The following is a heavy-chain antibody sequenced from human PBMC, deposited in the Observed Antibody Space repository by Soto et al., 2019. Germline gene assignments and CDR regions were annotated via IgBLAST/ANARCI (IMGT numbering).Heavy chain of an antibody. CDR2: IYSGGNT. D-gene: IGHD6-19*01. CDR1: GLSVSSKS. Sequence: EVQLVESGGGLVQPGGSLRLSCAASGLSVSSKSMSWVRQPPGKGLEWVSVIYSGGNTYYSDSVKGRFTISRDNSKNTLSLQMNSLRAEDTAVYYCARGGSVDAFDAWGQGTLVTVSS. CDR3: ARGGSVDAFDA. J-gene: IGHJ3*01. V-gene: IGHV3-66*01.